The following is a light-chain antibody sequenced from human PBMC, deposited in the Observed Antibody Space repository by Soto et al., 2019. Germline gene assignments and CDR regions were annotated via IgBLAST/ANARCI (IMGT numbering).Light chain of an antibody. CDR3: QSYYVSLSGHYV. Sequence: QSVLTQPPSVSGAPGQRVTISCTGSSSNIGSTYDVQWYQQLPGTAPKLLIHGNTDRPSGVPDRFSGSKSGTSASLAITGLQADDEADYDCQSYYVSLSGHYVFGSGTKLTVL. V-gene: IGLV1-40*01. CDR1: SSNIGSTYD. CDR2: GNT. J-gene: IGLJ1*01.